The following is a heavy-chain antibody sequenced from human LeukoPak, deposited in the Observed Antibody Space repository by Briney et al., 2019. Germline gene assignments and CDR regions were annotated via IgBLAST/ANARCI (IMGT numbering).Heavy chain of an antibody. J-gene: IGHJ4*02. D-gene: IGHD3-9*01. V-gene: IGHV1-69*01. CDR1: RGTFSSYA. CDR2: IIPIFGTA. Sequence: SVKVSCKASRGTFSSYALSWVRQAPGQGLEWMGGIIPIFGTANYAQKFQGRVTITADESTSTAYMELSSLRSEDTAVYYCARFYYDILTGYYPYWGQGTLVTVSS. CDR3: ARFYYDILTGYYPY.